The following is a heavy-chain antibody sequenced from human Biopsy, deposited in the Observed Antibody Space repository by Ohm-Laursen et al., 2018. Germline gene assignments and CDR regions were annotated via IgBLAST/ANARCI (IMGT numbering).Heavy chain of an antibody. CDR1: GGSISRSSYY. CDR2: IYYSGST. J-gene: IGHJ4*02. V-gene: IGHV4-39*01. CDR3: ARQEFATSPHDY. D-gene: IGHD3-10*01. Sequence: GTLSLTCTVTGGSISRSSYYWDWIRQPPGKGLERIGSIYYSGSTYYNPSLKSRVTISADRSKNQFSLKLTSVTAADTAMYYCARQEFATSPHDYWGQGSLVTVSS.